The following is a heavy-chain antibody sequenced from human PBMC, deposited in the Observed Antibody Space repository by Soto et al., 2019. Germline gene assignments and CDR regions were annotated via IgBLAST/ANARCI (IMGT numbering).Heavy chain of an antibody. CDR2: ISSSSTI. CDR1: GFTFSSYS. CDR3: ARDLYSNLFDY. V-gene: IGHV3-48*02. D-gene: IGHD4-4*01. J-gene: IGHJ4*02. Sequence: GGSLRLSCAASGFTFSSYSMNWVRQAPGKGLEWVSYISSSSTIYYADSVKGRFTISRDNAKNSLYLQMNSLRDEDTAVYYCARDLYSNLFDYWGQGTLVTVSS.